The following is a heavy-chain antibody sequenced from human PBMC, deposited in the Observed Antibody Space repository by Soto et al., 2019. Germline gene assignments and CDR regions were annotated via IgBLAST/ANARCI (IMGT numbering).Heavy chain of an antibody. D-gene: IGHD6-13*01. J-gene: IGHJ6*02. CDR1: GFTFSSYG. CDR3: DKEGKSDGMDV. Sequence: QVQLVESGGGVVQPGRSLRLSCGVSGFTFSSYGIHWVRQAPGKGLEWVSFITHNGSNIKYVDSLKGRFTISRDNSKNTRYLRMNRLSAAGTAVYACDKEGKSDGMDVWGQGTTVTVSS. V-gene: IGHV3-30*18. CDR2: ITHNGSNI.